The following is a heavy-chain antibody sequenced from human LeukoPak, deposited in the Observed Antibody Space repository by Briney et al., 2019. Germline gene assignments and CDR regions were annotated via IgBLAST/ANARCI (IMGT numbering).Heavy chain of an antibody. D-gene: IGHD1-26*01. Sequence: SETLSLTCTVSGGSISSYYWSWIRQPQGKGLEWLGYIYTSATNYNPSLKSRVTISVDTSKNQFSLKVTSVTAADTAVYYCARHGVGATTFFVYWGQGALVTVSS. CDR2: IYTSAT. J-gene: IGHJ4*02. CDR3: ARHGVGATTFFVY. CDR1: GGSISSYY. V-gene: IGHV4-4*09.